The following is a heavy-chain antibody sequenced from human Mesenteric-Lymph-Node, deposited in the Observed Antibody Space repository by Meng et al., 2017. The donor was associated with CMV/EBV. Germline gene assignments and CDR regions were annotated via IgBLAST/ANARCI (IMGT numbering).Heavy chain of an antibody. CDR3: ASSVAAAGDY. CDR2: MNPNSGNT. CDR1: GYTFTGYY. J-gene: IGHJ4*02. D-gene: IGHD6-13*01. Sequence: ASVKVSCKASGYTFTGYYMHWVRQAPGQGLEWMGWMNPNSGNTGYAQKFQGRVTMTRNTSISTAYMELSSLRSEDTAVYYCASSVAAAGDYWGQGTLVTVSS. V-gene: IGHV1-8*02.